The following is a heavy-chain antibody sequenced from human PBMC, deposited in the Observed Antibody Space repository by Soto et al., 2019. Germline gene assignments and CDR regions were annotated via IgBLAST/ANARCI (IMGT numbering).Heavy chain of an antibody. CDR2: INAGGGNR. CDR1: GYTFSNYA. V-gene: IGHV1-3*01. D-gene: IGHD2-21*01. J-gene: IGHJ2*01. CDR3: AKNREMVVATTPRWYFDF. Sequence: QVPLVQSGAEVRKSGASVKISCKASGYTFSNYAIHWVRQAPGQRLEWMGWINAGGGNRKYAEKFQDRISITTDTFARIVYMELSSLTSKDTAVYYCAKNREMVVATTPRWYFDFWGRGTLVTVSS.